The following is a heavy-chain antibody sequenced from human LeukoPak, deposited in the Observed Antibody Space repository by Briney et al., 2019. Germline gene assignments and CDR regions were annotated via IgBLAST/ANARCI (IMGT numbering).Heavy chain of an antibody. CDR3: ASGTAGNWFDP. CDR2: IIPILGIA. CDR1: GGTFSSYA. Sequence: GSSVKVSCKASGGTFSSYAISWVRQAPGQGLEWMGRIIPILGIANYAQKFQGRVTITADKSTSTAYMELSSLRSEDTAVYYCASGTAGNWFDPWGQGTLVTVSS. V-gene: IGHV1-69*04. J-gene: IGHJ5*02. D-gene: IGHD1-26*01.